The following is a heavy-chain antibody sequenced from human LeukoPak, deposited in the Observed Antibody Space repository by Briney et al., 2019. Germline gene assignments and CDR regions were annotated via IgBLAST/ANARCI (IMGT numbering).Heavy chain of an antibody. Sequence: GGSLRLSCATSGFPFSDFSMSWVRQAPGKGLEWISTTNSGGTSTYYAESVKGRFTISRDNAKNSLYLQMNSLRAEDTAVYYCARDSSGSDYWGQGTLVTVSS. CDR1: GFPFSDFS. V-gene: IGHV3-23*01. J-gene: IGHJ4*02. CDR2: TNSGGTST. CDR3: ARDSSGSDY. D-gene: IGHD6-19*01.